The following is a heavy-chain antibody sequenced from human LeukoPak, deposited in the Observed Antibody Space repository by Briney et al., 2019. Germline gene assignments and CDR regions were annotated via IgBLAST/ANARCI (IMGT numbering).Heavy chain of an antibody. J-gene: IGHJ6*02. V-gene: IGHV1-2*06. CDR3: AKDTDLQPHPYDYVWGSYFGPYYYYGMDV. CDR2: INPNTGGT. CDR1: GYTFTGYY. D-gene: IGHD3-16*01. Sequence: GASVKVSCKASGYTFTGYYLHWVRQAPGQGLEWMGRINPNTGGTSYPQKFQGRVTMTRDTSISTAYMELSSLRSEDTAVYYCAKDTDLQPHPYDYVWGSYFGPYYYYGMDVWGQGTTVTVSS.